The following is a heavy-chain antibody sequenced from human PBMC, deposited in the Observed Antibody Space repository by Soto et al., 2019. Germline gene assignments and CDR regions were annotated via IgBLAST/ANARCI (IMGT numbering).Heavy chain of an antibody. CDR3: ATRRYYYDSSVYYYPSYFDY. CDR2: FDPEYGET. Sequence: ASVKVSCKVAGYTLTELSMHWVRQAPGKGLEWMGGFDPEYGETIYAQKFQGRVTMTEDTSTDTAYMELSSLRSEDTAVYYCATRRYYYDSSVYYYPSYFDYWGQGTLVTVSS. D-gene: IGHD3-22*01. V-gene: IGHV1-24*01. CDR1: GYTLTELS. J-gene: IGHJ4*02.